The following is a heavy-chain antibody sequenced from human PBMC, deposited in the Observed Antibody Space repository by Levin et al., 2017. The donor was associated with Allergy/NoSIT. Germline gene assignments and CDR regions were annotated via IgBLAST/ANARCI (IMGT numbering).Heavy chain of an antibody. Sequence: KTGGSLRLSCAASGFTFSTYTMNWVRQAPGKGLEWVSSISDSSNYMYYADSVKGRFTISRDNAKNSLYLQMNSLRAEDTAVYYCAREAPCHGVSCYSGNFFDPWGQGTLVTVSS. CDR2: ISDSSNYM. CDR3: AREAPCHGVSCYSGNFFDP. D-gene: IGHD2-15*01. CDR1: GFTFSTYT. J-gene: IGHJ5*02. V-gene: IGHV3-21*01.